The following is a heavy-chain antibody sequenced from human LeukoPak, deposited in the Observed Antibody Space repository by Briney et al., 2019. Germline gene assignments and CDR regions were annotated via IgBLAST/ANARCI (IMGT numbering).Heavy chain of an antibody. CDR1: GFTFSTYW. Sequence: GGSLRLSCGASGFTFSTYWMHWVRQAPGKGLVWVSRIKSDGSRTDYADSVKGRFIISRDNAKNTLYLQMSSLRVEDTAVYYCARDSYYYDDRGSHYYGIDVWGHGTTDTVSS. CDR2: IKSDGSRT. CDR3: ARDSYYYDDRGSHYYGIDV. J-gene: IGHJ6*02. V-gene: IGHV3-74*01. D-gene: IGHD3-22*01.